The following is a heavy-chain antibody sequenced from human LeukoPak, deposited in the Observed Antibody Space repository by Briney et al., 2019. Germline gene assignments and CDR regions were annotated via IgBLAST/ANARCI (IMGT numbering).Heavy chain of an antibody. Sequence: ASVNVSCKASGYTFTGYHVHWVRQAPGQGLEWMGRINPNSGVTNYAQKFQGRVTMTRHTSITTAHMELSRLRSDDTAVYYCARDRSGILGYYYNGMDVWGQGTTVTVSS. CDR3: ARDRSGILGYYYNGMDV. CDR2: INPNSGVT. V-gene: IGHV1-2*06. CDR1: GYTFTGYH. J-gene: IGHJ6*02. D-gene: IGHD3-10*01.